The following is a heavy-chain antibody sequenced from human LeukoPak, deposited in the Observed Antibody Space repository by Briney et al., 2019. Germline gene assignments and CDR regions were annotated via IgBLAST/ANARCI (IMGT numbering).Heavy chain of an antibody. J-gene: IGHJ2*01. V-gene: IGHV1-46*01. CDR1: GYTFTGYY. CDR3: ARRYGDYAWYFDL. D-gene: IGHD4-17*01. Sequence: ASVKVSCKASGYTFTGYYMHWVRQAPGQGLEWMGIINPSGGSTRYAQKFQGRVTMTRDTSTSTIYMELSSLRSEDTAIYYCARRYGDYAWYFDLWGRGTLVTVSS. CDR2: INPSGGST.